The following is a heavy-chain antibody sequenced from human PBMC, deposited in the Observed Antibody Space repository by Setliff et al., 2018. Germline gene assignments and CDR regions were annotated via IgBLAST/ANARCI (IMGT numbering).Heavy chain of an antibody. Sequence: SETLSLTCTVSGDSISSYYWSWIRQPPGKGLEWIGYIYYSGSTNYNPSLKSRVTMSVATFENHFSLKLNSLTAADTAVYYCARDRTAYSYGLDVWGQGTTVTVSS. V-gene: IGHV4-59*01. D-gene: IGHD5-18*01. CDR1: GDSISSYY. CDR2: IYYSGST. CDR3: ARDRTAYSYGLDV. J-gene: IGHJ6*02.